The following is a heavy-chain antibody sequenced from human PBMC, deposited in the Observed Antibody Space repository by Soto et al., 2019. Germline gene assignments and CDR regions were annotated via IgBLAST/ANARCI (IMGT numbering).Heavy chain of an antibody. V-gene: IGHV3-72*01. CDR2: IRNKGKSYST. Sequence: EVQLVESGGGLVQPGGSLRLSCAASGFTFGDHYMDWVRQAPGKGLEWVGRIRNKGKSYSTDYAASVKGIFTISRDDSKNSLFLQMNSLEVADTAMYYCASQVTAVAYWGQGTLVTVSS. CDR3: ASQVTAVAY. D-gene: IGHD2-21*02. J-gene: IGHJ4*02. CDR1: GFTFGDHY.